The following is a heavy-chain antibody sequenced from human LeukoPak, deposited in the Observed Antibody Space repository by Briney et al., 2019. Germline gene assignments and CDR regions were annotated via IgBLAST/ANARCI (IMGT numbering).Heavy chain of an antibody. Sequence: GGSLRLSCAASGFTFGSYSMNWVRQAPGKGLEWVSSISSSSSYIYYADSVKGRFTISRDNAKNSLYLQMNSLRAEDTAVYYCARGKYSSSWDPSSDYWGQGTLVTVSS. CDR3: ARGKYSSSWDPSSDY. D-gene: IGHD6-13*01. CDR1: GFTFGSYS. V-gene: IGHV3-21*01. J-gene: IGHJ4*02. CDR2: ISSSSSYI.